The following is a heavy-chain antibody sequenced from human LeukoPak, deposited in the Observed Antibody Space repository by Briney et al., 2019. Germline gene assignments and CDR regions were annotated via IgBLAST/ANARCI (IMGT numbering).Heavy chain of an antibody. CDR2: IYYSGST. CDR3: ARHWGVDYGDYSRDY. V-gene: IGHV4-39*01. Sequence: SETLSLTCTVSGGSLSSSSYYWGWIRQPPGKGLEWIGSIYYSGSTYYNPSLKSRVTISVDTSKNQFSLKLSSVTAADTAVYYCARHWGVDYGDYSRDYWGQGTLVTVSS. CDR1: GGSLSSSSYY. D-gene: IGHD4-17*01. J-gene: IGHJ4*02.